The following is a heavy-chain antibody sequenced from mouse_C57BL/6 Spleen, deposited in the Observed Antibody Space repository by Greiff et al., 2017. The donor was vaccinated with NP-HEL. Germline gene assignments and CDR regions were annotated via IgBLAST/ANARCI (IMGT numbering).Heavy chain of an antibody. CDR1: GFTFSNYW. V-gene: IGHV6-3*01. Sequence: EVQLQESGGGLVQPGGSMKLSCVASGFTFSNYWMNWVRQSPEKGLEWVAQIRLKSDNYATHYAESVNGRFTISRDDSKSSVYLQMNNLRAEDTGIYSCNYDGYLYWYFDVWGTGTTVTVSS. CDR3: NYDGYLYWYFDV. D-gene: IGHD2-3*01. CDR2: IRLKSDNYAT. J-gene: IGHJ1*03.